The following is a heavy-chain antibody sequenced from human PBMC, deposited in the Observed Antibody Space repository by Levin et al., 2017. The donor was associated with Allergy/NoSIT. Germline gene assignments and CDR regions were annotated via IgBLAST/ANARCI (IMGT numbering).Heavy chain of an antibody. D-gene: IGHD1-26*01. V-gene: IGHV3-48*02. Sequence: SGGSLRLSCEGSGFNFSNHSMNWVRQVPGKGLEWVSYINRNGSHRYYADSVKDRFTVSRDNARKSVFLQMNSLRDEDTAIYSCVRDGIVGEIDIFDIWGQGTRVIVSS. CDR1: GFNFSNHS. CDR3: VRDGIVGEIDIFDI. J-gene: IGHJ3*02. CDR2: INRNGSHR.